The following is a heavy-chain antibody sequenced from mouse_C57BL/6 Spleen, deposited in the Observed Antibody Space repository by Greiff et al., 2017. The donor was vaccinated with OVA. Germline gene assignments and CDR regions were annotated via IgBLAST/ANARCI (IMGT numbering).Heavy chain of an antibody. Sequence: DVKLVESGGGLVKPGGSLKLSCAASGFTFSSYAMSWVRQTPEKRLEWVATISDGGSYTYYPDNVKGRFTISRDNAKNNLYLQMSHLKSEDTAMYYCARDDYDVVWFAYWGQGTLVTVSA. CDR1: GFTFSSYA. CDR2: ISDGGSYT. D-gene: IGHD2-4*01. CDR3: ARDDYDVVWFAY. V-gene: IGHV5-4*01. J-gene: IGHJ3*01.